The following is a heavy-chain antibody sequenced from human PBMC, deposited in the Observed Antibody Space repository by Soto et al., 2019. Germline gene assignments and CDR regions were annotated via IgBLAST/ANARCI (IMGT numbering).Heavy chain of an antibody. J-gene: IGHJ6*02. CDR3: ARDYRSPSGGMDV. CDR1: GGSISSSNW. CDR2: IYHSGST. D-gene: IGHD3-16*02. Sequence: SDTRSLTCSVSGGSISSSNWWSLVRQPPGKGLEWIGEIYHSGSTNYNPSLKSRVTISVDKSKNQFSLKLSSVTAADTAVYYCARDYRSPSGGMDVWGQGTTVTVSS. V-gene: IGHV4-4*02.